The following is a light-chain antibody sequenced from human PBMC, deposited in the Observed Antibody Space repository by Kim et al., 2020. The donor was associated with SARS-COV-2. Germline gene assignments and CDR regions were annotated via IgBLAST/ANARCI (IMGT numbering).Light chain of an antibody. CDR2: QDT. V-gene: IGLV3-1*01. Sequence: SVSPGQTASSTCSGDKLEDKYVCWYQQKAGQSPVLLIYQDTKWPSGIPERFSGSNSGNTATLTISGTQAMDEADYYCQTWDSSSVIFGGGTQRTVL. CDR3: QTWDSSSVI. CDR1: KLEDKY. J-gene: IGLJ2*01.